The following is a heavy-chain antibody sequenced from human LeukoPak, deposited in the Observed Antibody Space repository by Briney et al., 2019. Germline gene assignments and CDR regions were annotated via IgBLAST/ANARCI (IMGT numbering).Heavy chain of an antibody. CDR1: GFTFSSSA. J-gene: IGHJ4*02. V-gene: IGHV3-23*01. Sequence: GGSLRLSCAASGFTFSSSAMSWVRLAPGKGLEWVSAISNNGGYTYYADSVQGRFTISRDNSKSTLCLQMNSLRAEDTAVYYCAKQLGYCSDGSCYFPYWGQGTLVTVSS. CDR2: ISNNGGYT. D-gene: IGHD2-15*01. CDR3: AKQLGYCSDGSCYFPY.